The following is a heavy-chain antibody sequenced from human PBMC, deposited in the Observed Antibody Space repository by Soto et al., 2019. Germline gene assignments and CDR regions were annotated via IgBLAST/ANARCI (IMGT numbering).Heavy chain of an antibody. CDR2: ISAYNGNT. J-gene: IGHJ6*03. CDR3: ARVRYQLPNYYYYMDV. Sequence: ALVKVACKASCYTFTSYGIIWVRQTPGQGLEWMGWISAYNGNTNYAQKLQGRVTMTTDTSTSTAYMELRSLRSDDTAVYYCARVRYQLPNYYYYMDVWGKGTTVTVSS. CDR1: CYTFTSYG. D-gene: IGHD2-2*01. V-gene: IGHV1-18*01.